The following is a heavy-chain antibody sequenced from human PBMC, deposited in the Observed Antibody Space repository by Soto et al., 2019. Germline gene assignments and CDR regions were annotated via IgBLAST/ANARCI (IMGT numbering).Heavy chain of an antibody. J-gene: IGHJ4*02. CDR2: VYLDDDK. V-gene: IGHV2-5*02. Sequence: QITLKASGPTLVKPTETLTLTCTFSGFSLTTSGVGVGWIRQPPGKALEWLAVVYLDDDKRYSPSLRSRLTITKDASNNQVVLTMTNMDPVDTATYYCAHRQAGYNSGWNEGYFDYWGQGTLVAVSS. CDR1: GFSLTTSGVG. D-gene: IGHD6-19*01. CDR3: AHRQAGYNSGWNEGYFDY.